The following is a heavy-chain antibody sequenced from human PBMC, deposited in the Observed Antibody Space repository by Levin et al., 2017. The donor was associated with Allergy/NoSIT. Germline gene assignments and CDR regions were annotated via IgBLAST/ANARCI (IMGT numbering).Heavy chain of an antibody. J-gene: IGHJ6*02. D-gene: IGHD3-22*01. Sequence: GGSLRLSCAASGFTFSSYWMHWVRQTPGKGLVWVSRIISDGSTTSYADSVKGRFTMSRDNAKNTLYLQMNSLRAEDTAVYYCARGRVVVAQSYYYGMDVWGQGTSVTVSS. CDR3: ARGRVVVAQSYYYGMDV. V-gene: IGHV3-74*01. CDR2: IISDGSTT. CDR1: GFTFSSYW.